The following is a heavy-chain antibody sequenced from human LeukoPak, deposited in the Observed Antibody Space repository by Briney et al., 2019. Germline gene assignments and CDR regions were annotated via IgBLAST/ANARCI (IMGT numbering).Heavy chain of an antibody. CDR3: ARDLMYYYDSSGLINWFDP. V-gene: IGHV1-2*02. CDR1: GYTFTGYY. CDR2: INPNSGGT. J-gene: IGHJ5*02. D-gene: IGHD3-22*01. Sequence: ASVKVSCKASGYTFTGYYMHWVRQAPGQGLEWIGWINPNSGGTNYAQKFQGRVTMTRDTSISTAYMELSRLRSDDTAVYYCARDLMYYYDSSGLINWFDPWGQGTLVTVSS.